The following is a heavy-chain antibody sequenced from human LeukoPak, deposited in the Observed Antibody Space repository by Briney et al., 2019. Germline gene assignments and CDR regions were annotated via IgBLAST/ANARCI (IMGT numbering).Heavy chain of an antibody. CDR2: IRYDGSNK. CDR1: GFTFSSYG. V-gene: IGHV3-30*02. CDR3: AKSHCSSTSCYGRLDY. J-gene: IGHJ4*02. Sequence: PGGSLRLSCAASGFTFSSYGMHWVRQAPGKGLEWVAFIRYDGSNKYYADSVKGRLTISRDNSKNTLYLQMNSLRAEDTAVYYCAKSHCSSTSCYGRLDYWGQGTLVTVSS. D-gene: IGHD2-2*01.